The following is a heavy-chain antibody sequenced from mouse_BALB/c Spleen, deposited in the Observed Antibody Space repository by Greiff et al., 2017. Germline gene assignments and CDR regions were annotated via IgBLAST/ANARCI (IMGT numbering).Heavy chain of an antibody. J-gene: IGHJ3*01. CDR3: ARDSSGYRLAY. V-gene: IGHV5-17*02. CDR1: GFTFSSFG. D-gene: IGHD3-2*01. Sequence: EVHLVESGGGLVQPGGSRKLSCAASGFTFSSFGMHWVRQAPEKGLEWVAYISSGSSTIYYADTVKGRFTISRDNPKNTLFLQMTSLRSEDTAMYYCARDSSGYRLAYWGQGTLVTVSA. CDR2: ISSGSSTI.